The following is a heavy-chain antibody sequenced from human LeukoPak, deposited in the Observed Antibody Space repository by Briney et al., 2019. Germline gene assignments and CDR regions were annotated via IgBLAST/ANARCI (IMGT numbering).Heavy chain of an antibody. CDR1: GFTFSSYW. D-gene: IGHD3-22*01. CDR2: IKQDGSEK. Sequence: GGSLRLSCAASGFTFSSYWMSWVRQAPGKGLEWVANIKQDGSEKYYVDSVKGRFTISRDNAKNSLYLQMNSLRAEDTAVYYCASAFSGYYPGYFQHWGQGTLVTLSS. CDR3: ASAFSGYYPGYFQH. V-gene: IGHV3-7*01. J-gene: IGHJ1*01.